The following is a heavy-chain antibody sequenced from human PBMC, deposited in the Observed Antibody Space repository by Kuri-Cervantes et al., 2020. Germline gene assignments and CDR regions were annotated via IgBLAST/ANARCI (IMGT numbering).Heavy chain of an antibody. D-gene: IGHD3-3*01. CDR2: IWYDGSNK. CDR1: GFTFSSYG. J-gene: IGHJ5*02. V-gene: IGHV3-33*08. CDR3: ARDSGNYDFWSGFPASLGGWFDP. Sequence: GGSLRLSCAASGFTFSSYGMHWVRQAPGKGLEWVAVIWYDGSNKYYADSVKGRFTISRDNSKNTLYLQINSLRAEDTAVYYCARDSGNYDFWSGFPASLGGWFDPWGQGTLVTVSS.